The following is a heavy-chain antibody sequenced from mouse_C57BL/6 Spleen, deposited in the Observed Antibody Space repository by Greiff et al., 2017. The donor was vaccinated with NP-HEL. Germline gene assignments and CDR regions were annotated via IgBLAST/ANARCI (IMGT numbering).Heavy chain of an antibody. J-gene: IGHJ2*01. CDR3: ARWAQATYYFDY. Sequence: SLPCLSPPSQSLSLTFSFTVSSFPTSSFTFFRPFPLPNLYYMWYISYIGSTYYNPSLKSRISITRDTSKNQYYLQLNSVTTEDTATYYCARWAQATYYFDYWGQGTTLTVSS. D-gene: IGHD3-2*02. V-gene: IGHV3-8*01. CDR1: VSSFPTSS. CDR2: ISYIGST.